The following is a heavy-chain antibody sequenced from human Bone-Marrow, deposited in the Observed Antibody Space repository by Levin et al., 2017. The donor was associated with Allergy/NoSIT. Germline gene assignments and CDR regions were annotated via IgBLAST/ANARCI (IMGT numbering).Heavy chain of an antibody. CDR1: GYTFTSYG. CDR3: ARDFSHSGYDDYYYYGMDV. D-gene: IGHD5-12*01. Sequence: GASVKVSCKASGYTFTSYGISWVRQAPGQGLEWMGWISAYNGNTNYAQKLQGRVTMTTDTSTSTAYMELRSLRSDDTAVYYCARDFSHSGYDDYYYYGMDVWGQGTTVTVSS. V-gene: IGHV1-18*01. CDR2: ISAYNGNT. J-gene: IGHJ6*02.